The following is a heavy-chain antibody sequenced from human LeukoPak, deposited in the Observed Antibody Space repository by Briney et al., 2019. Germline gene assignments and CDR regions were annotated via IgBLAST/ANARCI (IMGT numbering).Heavy chain of an antibody. CDR2: ISGSGGST. CDR1: GITLSNYG. J-gene: IGHJ6*02. CDR3: AKSHDIVTVWANPYGMDV. D-gene: IGHD3-9*01. V-gene: IGHV3-23*01. Sequence: GGSLRLSCAVSGITLSNYGMSWVRQAPGKGLEWVSAISGSGGSTYYADSVKGRFTISRDNSKNTLYLQMNSLRAEDTAVYYCAKSHDIVTVWANPYGMDVWGQGTTVTVSS.